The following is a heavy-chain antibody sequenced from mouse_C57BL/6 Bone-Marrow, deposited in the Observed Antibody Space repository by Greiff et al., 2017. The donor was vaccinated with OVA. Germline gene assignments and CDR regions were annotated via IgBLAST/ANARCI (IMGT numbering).Heavy chain of an antibody. Sequence: DVMLVESGGGLVKPGGSLKLSCAASGFTFSDYGMHWVRQAPEKGLEWVAYISSGSSTIYYADTVKGRFTISRDNAKNTLFLQMTSLRSEDTAMYYCAYDYGFAYWGQGTLVTVSA. CDR3: AYDYGFAY. CDR2: ISSGSSTI. V-gene: IGHV5-17*01. J-gene: IGHJ3*01. CDR1: GFTFSDYG. D-gene: IGHD2-4*01.